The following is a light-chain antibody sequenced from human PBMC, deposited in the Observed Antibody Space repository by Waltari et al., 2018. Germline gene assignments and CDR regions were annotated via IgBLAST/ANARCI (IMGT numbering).Light chain of an antibody. Sequence: QSALTQPASVSGSPGQSITISCTGTSSDIRGYNSVSWYQQHPGKAPKLMIYDVSKRPSGVPDRFSGSKSGNTASLTISGLQAEDEADYYCCSYAGSYSLVFGGGTKLTVL. CDR1: SSDIRGYNS. J-gene: IGLJ2*01. V-gene: IGLV2-11*01. CDR2: DVS. CDR3: CSYAGSYSLV.